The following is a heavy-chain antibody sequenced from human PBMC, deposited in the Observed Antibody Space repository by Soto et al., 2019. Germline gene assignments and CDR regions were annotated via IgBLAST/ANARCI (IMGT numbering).Heavy chain of an antibody. V-gene: IGHV4-39*01. CDR1: GGSISSSSYY. J-gene: IGHJ6*02. CDR3: ARLYSGSRMGDGMDV. D-gene: IGHD1-26*01. Sequence: PSETLSLTCTVSGGSISSSSYYWGWIRQPPGKGLEWIGSIFYSGSTHYNPSLKSRVTISVDMSKNQFSLKLSSVTAADTAVYYCARLYSGSRMGDGMDVWGQGTSVTVSS. CDR2: IFYSGST.